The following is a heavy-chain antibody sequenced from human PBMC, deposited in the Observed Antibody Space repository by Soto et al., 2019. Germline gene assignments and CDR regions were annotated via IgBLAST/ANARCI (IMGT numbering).Heavy chain of an antibody. J-gene: IGHJ3*02. CDR3: ARDLFEEARRGEYAFDI. Sequence: GCLRISFAASAFTFSSYLMSWVRQAPGKGLEWVANIKQDGSEKYYVDSVKGRFTISRDNAKKSLYLQMNSLRAEDTAVYYCARDLFEEARRGEYAFDIWGQGTMVTASS. CDR1: AFTFSSYL. D-gene: IGHD3-16*01. V-gene: IGHV3-7*01. CDR2: IKQDGSEK.